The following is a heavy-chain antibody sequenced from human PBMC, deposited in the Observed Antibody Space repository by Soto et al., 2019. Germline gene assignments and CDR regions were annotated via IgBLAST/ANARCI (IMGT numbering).Heavy chain of an antibody. D-gene: IGHD1-26*01. CDR1: GFTFSYYW. J-gene: IGHJ3*01. CDR3: ARGDRGAFDL. Sequence: EVQLVESGGGLVQPGESLRLSCAASGFTFSYYWMHWVRQAPGKGLVWVSRIHSDGSSTTYADSVKDRFTISRDNARKTLYLQMNRLGAEDTAVYYCARGDRGAFDLWGQGTVLTVSS. CDR2: IHSDGSST. V-gene: IGHV3-74*03.